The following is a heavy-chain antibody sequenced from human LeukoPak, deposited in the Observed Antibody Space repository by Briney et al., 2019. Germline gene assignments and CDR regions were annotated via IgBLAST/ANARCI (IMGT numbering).Heavy chain of an antibody. CDR2: ISGSGGST. V-gene: IGHV3-23*01. J-gene: IGHJ3*02. D-gene: IGHD3-22*01. Sequence: GGSLRLSCAASGFTFSSYAMSWVRQAPGKGLEWVSAISGSGGSTYYADSVKGRFTNSRDSSKNTLYLQMNSLRAEDTAVYYCAKDRYYYDSSDFPGAAFDIWGQGTMVTVSS. CDR3: AKDRYYYDSSDFPGAAFDI. CDR1: GFTFSSYA.